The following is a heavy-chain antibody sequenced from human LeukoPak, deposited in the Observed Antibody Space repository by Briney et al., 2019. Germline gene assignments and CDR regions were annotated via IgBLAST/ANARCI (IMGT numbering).Heavy chain of an antibody. J-gene: IGHJ4*02. CDR1: GDSFSSNSAA. CDR2: TYYRSKWYN. CDR3: ARERGLFREYSYGYDY. V-gene: IGHV6-1*01. Sequence: PSQTLSLTCAISGDSFSSNSAAWHWIRQSPSRGLEWLGRTYYRSKWYNDYAVSVKSRITINPDTSKNQFSLQLNSVTPEDTAVYYCARERGLFREYSYGYDYWGQGTLVTVSS. D-gene: IGHD5-18*01.